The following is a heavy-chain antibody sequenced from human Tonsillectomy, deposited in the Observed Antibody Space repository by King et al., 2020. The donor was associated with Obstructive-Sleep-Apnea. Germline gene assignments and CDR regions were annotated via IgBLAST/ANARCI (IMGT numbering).Heavy chain of an antibody. D-gene: IGHD3-22*01. Sequence: QLQESGPGLVKPSETLSLTCTVSGGSISSYYWSWIRQPPGKGLEWVGYIYYSGSTNYNPSLKSRVTISVDTSKNQFSLKLSSVTAADTAVYYCARDGGYYYDSSGYYPFWYWGQGTLVTVSS. CDR3: ARDGGYYYDSSGYYPFWY. CDR2: IYYSGST. J-gene: IGHJ4*02. V-gene: IGHV4-59*01. CDR1: GGSISSYY.